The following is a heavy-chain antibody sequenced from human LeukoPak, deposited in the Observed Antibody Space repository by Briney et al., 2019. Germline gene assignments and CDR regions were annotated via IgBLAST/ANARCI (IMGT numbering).Heavy chain of an antibody. CDR2: IYYSGST. CDR3: ARFQYSSSWYGENWFDP. CDR1: GGSISSSSYY. D-gene: IGHD6-13*01. Sequence: SETLSLTCTVSGGSISSSSYYWGWIRQPPGKGLEWIGSIYYSGSTYYNPSLKSRVTISVDTSKNQFSLKLSSVTAADTAVYYCARFQYSSSWYGENWFDPWGQGTLVTVSS. V-gene: IGHV4-39*07. J-gene: IGHJ5*02.